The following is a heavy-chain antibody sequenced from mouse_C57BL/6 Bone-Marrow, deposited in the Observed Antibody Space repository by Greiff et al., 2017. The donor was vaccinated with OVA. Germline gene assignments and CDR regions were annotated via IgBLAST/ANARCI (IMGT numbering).Heavy chain of an antibody. CDR1: GYTFTSYW. V-gene: IGHV1-52*01. D-gene: IGHD3-1*01. CDR3: ARSGFPWYFDV. CDR2: IDPSDSET. J-gene: IGHJ1*03. Sequence: QVQLKQPGAELVRPGSSVKLSCKASGYTFTSYWMHWVKQRPIQGLEWIGNIDPSDSETHYNQKFKDKATLTVDKSSSTAYMQLSSLTSEDSAVCYCARSGFPWYFDVWGTGTTVTVSS.